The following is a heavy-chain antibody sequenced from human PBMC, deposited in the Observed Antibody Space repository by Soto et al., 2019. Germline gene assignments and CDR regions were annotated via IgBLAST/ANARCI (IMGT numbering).Heavy chain of an antibody. CDR1: GYTFTSYG. J-gene: IGHJ5*02. CDR2: ISAYNGNT. CDR3: ARDLRGSSGWYNNWFDP. D-gene: IGHD6-19*01. Sequence: ASVKVSCKASGYTFTSYGISWVRQAPGQGLEWMGWISAYNGNTNYAQKPQGRVTMTTDTSTSTAYMELRSLRSDDTAVYYCARDLRGSSGWYNNWFDPWGQGTLVTSPQ. V-gene: IGHV1-18*04.